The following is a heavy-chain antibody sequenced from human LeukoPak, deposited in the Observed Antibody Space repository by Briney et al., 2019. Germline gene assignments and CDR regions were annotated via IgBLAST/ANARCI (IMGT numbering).Heavy chain of an antibody. CDR3: ARAILHQGRFDY. CDR2: IIPIFGTA. V-gene: IGHV1-69*13. D-gene: IGHD4-11*01. J-gene: IGHJ4*02. CDR1: GGTFISYV. Sequence: ASVKVSCKPSGGTFISYVISWVRQAPGQGLEWMGGIIPIFGTANYAQKFQGRVTITADESTSTAYMDLSSLRSEDTAVYYCARAILHQGRFDYWGQGTLVTVSS.